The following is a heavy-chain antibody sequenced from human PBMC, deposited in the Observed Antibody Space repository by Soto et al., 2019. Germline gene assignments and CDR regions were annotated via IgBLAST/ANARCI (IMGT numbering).Heavy chain of an antibody. CDR2: ISGSSSTM. D-gene: IGHD3-9*01. CDR3: ARDSSPGPFDH. CDR1: GFTFRGYS. Sequence: EVQLVESGGGLVQPGGSLRLSCVASGFTFRGYSMNWVRQAPGKGLEWVSYISGSSSTMYYADSVKGRFTISRDNAKNSLYLQMNSLRAEDTAVYYCARDSSPGPFDHWGQGTLVTVSS. J-gene: IGHJ4*02. V-gene: IGHV3-48*01.